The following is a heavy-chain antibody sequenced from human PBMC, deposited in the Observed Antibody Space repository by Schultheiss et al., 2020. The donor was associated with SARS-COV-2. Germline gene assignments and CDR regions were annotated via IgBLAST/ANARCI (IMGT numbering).Heavy chain of an antibody. CDR3: AHSQEYYDFWSGYYSRFDP. J-gene: IGHJ5*02. D-gene: IGHD3-3*01. Sequence: QTLSLTCAVYGGSFSGYYWSWIRQPPGKGLEWLALIYWNDDKRYSPSLKSRLTITKDTSKNQVVLTMTNMDPVDTATYYCAHSQEYYDFWSGYYSRFDPWGQGTLVTVSS. CDR1: GGSFSGYYW. CDR2: IYWNDDK. V-gene: IGHV2-5*08.